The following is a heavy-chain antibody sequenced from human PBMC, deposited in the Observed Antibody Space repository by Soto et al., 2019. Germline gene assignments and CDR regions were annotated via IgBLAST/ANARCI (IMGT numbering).Heavy chain of an antibody. CDR2: IYYSGST. V-gene: IGHV4-59*01. J-gene: IGHJ3*02. Sequence: SETLSLTCTVSGGSISSYYWSWIRQPPGKGLEWIGYIYYSGSTNYNPSLKSRVTISVDTSKNQFSLKLSSVTAADTAVYYCARDYYYDSSGSAFDIWGQGTMVTVSS. CDR3: ARDYYYDSSGSAFDI. CDR1: GGSISSYY. D-gene: IGHD3-22*01.